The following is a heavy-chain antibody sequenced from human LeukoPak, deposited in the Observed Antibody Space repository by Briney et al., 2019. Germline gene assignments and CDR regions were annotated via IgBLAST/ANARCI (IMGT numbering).Heavy chain of an antibody. Sequence: GGSLRLSCAAYGFTFSSYGMHWVRQAPGKGLEWVAFIRYDGGNKYYAASVKGRFTISRDNSKNTLYLQMNSLRAEDTAVYYCAKDLDIVVVPASTGFDYWGQGTLVTVSS. CDR3: AKDLDIVVVPASTGFDY. CDR1: GFTFSSYG. CDR2: IRYDGGNK. V-gene: IGHV3-30*02. J-gene: IGHJ4*02. D-gene: IGHD2-2*03.